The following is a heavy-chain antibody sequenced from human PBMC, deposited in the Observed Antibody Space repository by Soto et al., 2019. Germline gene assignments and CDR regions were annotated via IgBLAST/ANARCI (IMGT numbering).Heavy chain of an antibody. CDR1: GFSLSTRGVA. V-gene: IGHV2-5*02. CDR2: IYCDEDK. J-gene: IGHJ4*02. D-gene: IGHD5-12*01. Sequence: QITLKESGPTLVKPTQTLTLTCTFSGFSLSTRGVAVGWFRQPPGKALEWLALIYCDEDKWYSPSLKSRPTMTDDTSQNQVVLTRTTMDPVDTATYYCAHMPRGYAYDFDYWGQGTLVTVSS. CDR3: AHMPRGYAYDFDY.